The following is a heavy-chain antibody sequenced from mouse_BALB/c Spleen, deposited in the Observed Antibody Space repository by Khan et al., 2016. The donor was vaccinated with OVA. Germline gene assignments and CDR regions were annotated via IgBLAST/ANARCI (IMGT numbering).Heavy chain of an antibody. V-gene: IGHV4-1*02. Sequence: VQLKESGGGLVQPGGSLKLSCAASGFDFSRYWMSWVRQAPGKGLEWIGDINPDSSTINYTPSLKDKFIISRDNAKNTLYLQMSKVRSEDTALYYCARLDYYGYFNVWGAGTTVTVSS. CDR2: INPDSSTI. CDR1: GFDFSRYW. CDR3: ARLDYYGYFNV. D-gene: IGHD2-4*01. J-gene: IGHJ1*01.